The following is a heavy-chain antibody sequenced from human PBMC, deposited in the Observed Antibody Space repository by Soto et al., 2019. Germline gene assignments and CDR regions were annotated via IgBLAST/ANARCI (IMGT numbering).Heavy chain of an antibody. Sequence: GSLRLSCAASGFTFSSYWMHWVRQAPGKGLEWIASVYYSGTPYYSPSLKSRVTISIDTSKTQISLKLNSLTAADTAVYYCARADTAMDPPGSWGQGILVTVSS. V-gene: IGHV4-39*01. J-gene: IGHJ5*02. CDR2: VYYSGTP. D-gene: IGHD5-18*01. CDR1: GFTFSSYW. CDR3: ARADTAMDPPGS.